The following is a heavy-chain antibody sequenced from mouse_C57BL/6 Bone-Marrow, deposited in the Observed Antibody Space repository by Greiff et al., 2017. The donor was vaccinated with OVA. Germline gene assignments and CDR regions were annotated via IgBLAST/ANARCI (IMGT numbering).Heavy chain of an antibody. CDR3: ARGWLPPYDMDY. CDR1: GFTFSSYG. CDR2: ISSGGSDT. D-gene: IGHD2-3*01. Sequence: EVMLVESGGDLVKPGGSLKLSCAASGFTFSSYGMSWVRQTPDKRLEWVATISSGGSDTYYPDSVKGRFTISRDSAKNTPYLQMSSLKSEDTAMYYCARGWLPPYDMDYWGQGTSVTVSS. J-gene: IGHJ4*01. V-gene: IGHV5-6*01.